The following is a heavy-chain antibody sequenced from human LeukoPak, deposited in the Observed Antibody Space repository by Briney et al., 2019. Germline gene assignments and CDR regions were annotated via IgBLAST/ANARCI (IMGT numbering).Heavy chain of an antibody. Sequence: GGSLRLSCAASGFTFSSYSMNWVRQAPGKGLEWVSSISSSSSYIYYADSVKGRFTISRDSAKNSLYLQMNSLRAEDTAVYYCARDGGSYYGDYWGQGTLVTVSS. CDR3: ARDGGSYYGDY. J-gene: IGHJ4*02. CDR2: ISSSSSYI. V-gene: IGHV3-21*01. CDR1: GFTFSSYS. D-gene: IGHD1-26*01.